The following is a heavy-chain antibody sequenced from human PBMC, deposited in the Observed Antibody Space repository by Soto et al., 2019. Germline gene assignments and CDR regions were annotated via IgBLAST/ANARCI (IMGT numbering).Heavy chain of an antibody. CDR3: ARDKRITIFGVVIEGDPTDYYGMDV. CDR2: IYYSGST. D-gene: IGHD3-3*01. V-gene: IGHV4-30-4*01. Sequence: SETQSLTCTVSGGSISSGDYYWSWIRQPPGKGLEWIGYIYYSGSTYYNPSLKSRVTISVDTSKNQFSLKLSSVTAADTAVYYCARDKRITIFGVVIEGDPTDYYGMDVWGQGTTVTVSS. CDR1: GGSISSGDYY. J-gene: IGHJ6*02.